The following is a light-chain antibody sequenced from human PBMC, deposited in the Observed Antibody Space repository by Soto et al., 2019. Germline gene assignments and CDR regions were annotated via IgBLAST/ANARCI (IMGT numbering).Light chain of an antibody. Sequence: EIVMTQSPATLSVSPGERATFSCRASQSVSGKLAWYQQKPGQAPRLLIYGASTRATGTPARFSGSGSGTEFTLTISSLQSEDRAVYYCQQYNNWPPSTFGQGTRLEIK. V-gene: IGKV3-15*01. CDR2: GAS. J-gene: IGKJ5*01. CDR3: QQYNNWPPST. CDR1: QSVSGK.